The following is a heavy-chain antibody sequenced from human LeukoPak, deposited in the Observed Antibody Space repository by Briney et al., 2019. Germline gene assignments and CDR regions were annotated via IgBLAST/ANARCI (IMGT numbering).Heavy chain of an antibody. J-gene: IGHJ4*02. CDR2: INHSGST. CDR1: GGSFSGYY. CDR3: ARGYGVHDY. Sequence: PSETLSLTCAVYGGSFSGYYWSWIRQPPGKGLEWIGEINHSGSTNYNPSLKSRVTISVDTSKNQFSLKLSSVTAADTAVYYCARGYGVHDYWGQGTLVTVSS. V-gene: IGHV4-34*01. D-gene: IGHD3-10*01.